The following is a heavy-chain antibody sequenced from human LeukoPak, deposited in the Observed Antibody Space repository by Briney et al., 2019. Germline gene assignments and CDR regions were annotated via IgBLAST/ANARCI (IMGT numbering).Heavy chain of an antibody. CDR2: IWFDGSDK. Sequence: GMSLRLSCAASGFIFSTYGMHWVRQAPGKGLEWVAAIWFDGSDKYYADSVKGRFTVSRDNTKNTLYLQKNSLRAEDTAVYYCARARANSGSYYHYWGQGTVVTVSS. V-gene: IGHV3-33*01. CDR3: ARARANSGSYYHY. CDR1: GFIFSTYG. J-gene: IGHJ4*02. D-gene: IGHD1-26*01.